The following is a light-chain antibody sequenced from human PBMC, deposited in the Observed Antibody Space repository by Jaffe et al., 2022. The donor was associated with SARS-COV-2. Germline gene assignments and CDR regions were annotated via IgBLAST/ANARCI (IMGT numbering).Light chain of an antibody. V-gene: IGKV1-12*01. CDR2: AAS. CDR3: QQANSVPLT. Sequence: DIRMTQSPSSVSASVGDRVTITCRASQDISSWLAWYQQKPGKAPKLLIYAASSLQSGVPSRFGGSGSGTDFTLTISSLQPEDFATYYCQQANSVPLTFGGGTKVEMK. J-gene: IGKJ4*01. CDR1: QDISSW.